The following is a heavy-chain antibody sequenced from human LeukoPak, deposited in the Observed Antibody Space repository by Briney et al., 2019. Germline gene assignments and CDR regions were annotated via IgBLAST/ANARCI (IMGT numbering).Heavy chain of an antibody. V-gene: IGHV1-69*13. J-gene: IGHJ5*02. CDR1: GGTFSSYA. D-gene: IGHD2-2*01. Sequence: GASVKVSCKASGGTFSSYAISCVRQAPGQGLEWMGVIIPIFGTANYAQKFQGRVTITADESTSTAYMELSSLRSEDTAVYYCARNRGGPRYCSSTSCYRSWFDPWGQGTLVTVS. CDR2: IIPIFGTA. CDR3: ARNRGGPRYCSSTSCYRSWFDP.